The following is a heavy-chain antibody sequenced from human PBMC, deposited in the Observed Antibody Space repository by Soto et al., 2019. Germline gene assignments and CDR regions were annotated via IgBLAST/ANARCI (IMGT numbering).Heavy chain of an antibody. J-gene: IGHJ5*02. CDR1: GYSLTTYW. D-gene: IGHD4-4*01. CDR2: IYLSDSDT. CDR3: ATTFDYNGYFDP. V-gene: IGHV5-51*01. Sequence: GESLKISCKTSGYSLTTYWFAWVRQMPGKGLEWMGIIYLSDSDTIYSPSAQGHFTISADKSIKTAYLQWSSLKASDTAIYYCATTFDYNGYFDPWGQGTQVTVSS.